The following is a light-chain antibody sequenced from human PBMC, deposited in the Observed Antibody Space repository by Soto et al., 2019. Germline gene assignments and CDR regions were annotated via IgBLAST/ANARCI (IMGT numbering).Light chain of an antibody. CDR1: QSVSRN. Sequence: EIVMTQSPATLSVSPGERATLSCRASQSVSRNLAWYQQKPGQPPKLLIYWASTRESGVPDRFSGSGSGTDFTLTISSLQAEDVAVYYCQQYYNTPLTFGGGTKVEIK. CDR2: WAS. J-gene: IGKJ4*01. CDR3: QQYYNTPLT. V-gene: IGKV3-15*01.